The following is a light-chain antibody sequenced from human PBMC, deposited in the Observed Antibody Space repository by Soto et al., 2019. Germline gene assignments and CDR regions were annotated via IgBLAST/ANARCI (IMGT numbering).Light chain of an antibody. J-gene: IGKJ4*01. Sequence: EIVITQSPATLSVSPGERATLSCRASQSVSNNYLAWYQQKPGQAPRLLIYGALSRETGIPDRFSGSGSGTEFTLTISRLEPEDFELDYCQQYATSPLTFGGGTKVDIK. CDR2: GAL. CDR3: QQYATSPLT. V-gene: IGKV3-20*01. CDR1: QSVSNNY.